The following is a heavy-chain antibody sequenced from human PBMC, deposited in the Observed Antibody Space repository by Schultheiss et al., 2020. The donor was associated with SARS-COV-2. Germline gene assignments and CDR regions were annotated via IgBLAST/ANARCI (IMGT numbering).Heavy chain of an antibody. J-gene: IGHJ6*02. D-gene: IGHD3-10*01. Sequence: GGSLRLSCAASGFTFSDHYMGWIRQAPGKGLEWLSYISSSGNTIYYADSVKGRFTISRDNAKNSLFLQMNSLRAEDTAVYYCARDNTYYGPMDVWGQGTTVTVSS. CDR2: ISSSGNTI. CDR3: ARDNTYYGPMDV. CDR1: GFTFSDHY. V-gene: IGHV3-11*01.